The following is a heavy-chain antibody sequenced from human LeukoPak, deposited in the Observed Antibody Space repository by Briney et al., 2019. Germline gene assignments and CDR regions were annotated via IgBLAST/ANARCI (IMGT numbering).Heavy chain of an antibody. Sequence: GGSLTLSCAASGFTFSSYGMSWVRQAPGKGLEWVSAISCSGGSKYNADSVKGRFTISRDNSKNTLYLQMTSLRAEDTAVYYCAKVATPVYGDSDYWGQGTLVTVSS. CDR3: AKVATPVYGDSDY. CDR2: ISCSGGSK. V-gene: IGHV3-23*01. D-gene: IGHD4-17*01. J-gene: IGHJ4*02. CDR1: GFTFSSYG.